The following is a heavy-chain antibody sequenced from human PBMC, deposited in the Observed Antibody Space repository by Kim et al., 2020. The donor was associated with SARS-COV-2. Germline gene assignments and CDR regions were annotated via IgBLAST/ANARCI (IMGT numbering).Heavy chain of an antibody. CDR1: GYTFTSYG. Sequence: ASVKVSCKASGYTFTSYGISWVRQAPGQGLEWMGWISAYNGNTNYAQKLQGRVTMTTDTSTSTAYMELRSLRSDDTAVYYCARGAYDILTGYAFDIWGQGTMVTVSS. V-gene: IGHV1-18*01. J-gene: IGHJ3*02. D-gene: IGHD3-9*01. CDR2: ISAYNGNT. CDR3: ARGAYDILTGYAFDI.